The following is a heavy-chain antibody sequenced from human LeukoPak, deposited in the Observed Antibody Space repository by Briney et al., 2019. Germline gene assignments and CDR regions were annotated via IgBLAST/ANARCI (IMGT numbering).Heavy chain of an antibody. V-gene: IGHV3-21*01. CDR1: GFTFSSYS. CDR2: ISSSSSYI. D-gene: IGHD4-17*01. J-gene: IGHJ3*02. Sequence: VGSLRLSCAASGFTFSSYSMNWVRQAPGKGLEWVSSISSSSSYIYYADSVKGRFTISRDNAKNSLYLQMNSLRAEDTAVYYCARRWTTVTTNAFDIWGQGTMVTVSS. CDR3: ARRWTTVTTNAFDI.